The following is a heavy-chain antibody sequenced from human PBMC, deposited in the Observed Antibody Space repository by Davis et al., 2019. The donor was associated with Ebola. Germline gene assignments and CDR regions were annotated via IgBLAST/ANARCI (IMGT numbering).Heavy chain of an antibody. CDR3: AKSGLSFGVVKYHYGMDV. Sequence: HTGGSLRLSCAASGFTFSSYWMHWVRQAPGKGLVWVSRITSDGSSTSYADSVKGRFTISRDNAKNTLYLQMNSLRAEDTAVYYCAKSGLSFGVVKYHYGMDVWGKGTTVTVSS. J-gene: IGHJ6*04. CDR1: GFTFSSYW. V-gene: IGHV3-74*01. CDR2: ITSDGSST. D-gene: IGHD3-3*01.